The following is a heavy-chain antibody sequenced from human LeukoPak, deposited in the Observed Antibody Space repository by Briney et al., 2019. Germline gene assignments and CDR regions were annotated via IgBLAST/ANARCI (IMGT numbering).Heavy chain of an antibody. J-gene: IGHJ5*02. Sequence: ASVKVSCKASGYTFTDYAVNWVRQAPGQGLEWMGWINTNTGNPTYAQGFTGRFVFSLDTSVSTAYLQISSLKAEDTAVYYCARALGYCTNGVCQTWAVPGPRGQGTLVTVSS. CDR3: ARALGYCTNGVCQTWAVPGP. CDR2: INTNTGNP. CDR1: GYTFTDYA. D-gene: IGHD2-8*01. V-gene: IGHV7-4-1*02.